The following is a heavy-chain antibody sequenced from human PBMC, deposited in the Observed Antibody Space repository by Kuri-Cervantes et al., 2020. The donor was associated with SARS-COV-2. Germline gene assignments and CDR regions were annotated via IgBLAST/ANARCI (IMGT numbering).Heavy chain of an antibody. CDR1: GFSFSSYG. CDR2: ISYDGSNK. Sequence: GGSLRLSCAASGFSFSSYGMSWDRQAPGKGLEGVAVISYDGSNKYYADSVKGRFTISRDNSKNTLYLQMNSLRAEDTAVYYCAREMRMGVAVREVGMDVWGQGTTVTVSS. CDR3: AREMRMGVAVREVGMDV. V-gene: IGHV3-30*03. D-gene: IGHD2-15*01. J-gene: IGHJ6*02.